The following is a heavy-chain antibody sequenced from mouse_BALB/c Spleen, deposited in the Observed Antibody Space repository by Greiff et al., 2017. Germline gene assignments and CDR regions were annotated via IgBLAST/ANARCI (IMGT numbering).Heavy chain of an antibody. CDR1: GFTFSSYY. D-gene: IGHD2-14*01. V-gene: IGHV5-6-2*01. Sequence: DVKLVESGGGLVKLGGSLKLSCAASGFTFSSYYMSWVRQTPEKRLELVAAINSNGGSTYYPDTVKGRFTISRDNAKNTLYLQMSSLKSEDTALYYCARHGEVRYYYAMDYWGQGTSVTVSS. CDR3: ARHGEVRYYYAMDY. J-gene: IGHJ4*01. CDR2: INSNGGST.